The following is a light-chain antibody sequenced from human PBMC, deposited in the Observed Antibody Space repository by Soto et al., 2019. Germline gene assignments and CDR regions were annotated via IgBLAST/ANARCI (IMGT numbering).Light chain of an antibody. V-gene: IGKV3-11*01. CDR3: QQRSNWLPIT. CDR1: QSVGSN. J-gene: IGKJ3*01. Sequence: DIVLTQSPATLSLSPGERATLSCRASQSVGSNLAWYQQKPGQAPRLLIYDASNRATGIPARFSGSGSGTDFILTISTLEPEAFELYYCQQRSNWLPITSGPGTKVDIK. CDR2: DAS.